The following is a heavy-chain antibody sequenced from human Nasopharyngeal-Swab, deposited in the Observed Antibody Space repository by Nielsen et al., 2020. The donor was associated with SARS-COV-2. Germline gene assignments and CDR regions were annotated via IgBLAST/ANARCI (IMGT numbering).Heavy chain of an antibody. CDR2: FNDYEHRL. CDR1: GFPFSIYA. J-gene: IGHJ3*02. V-gene: IGHV3-64D*06. Sequence: EYLKISCSASGFPFSIYAMHLVRQAPGQGQDSVSTFNDYEHRLYYADSVKGRFAISRDNSKNTLYLQMSSLRAEDTAVYWCVKDLRGKYAFDIWGQGTMVTVSS. D-gene: IGHD3-16*01. CDR3: VKDLRGKYAFDI.